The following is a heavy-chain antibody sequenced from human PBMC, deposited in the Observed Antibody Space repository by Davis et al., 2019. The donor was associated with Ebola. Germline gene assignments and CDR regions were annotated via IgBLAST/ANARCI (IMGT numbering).Heavy chain of an antibody. CDR1: GGSFSSYA. V-gene: IGHV1-69*13. Sequence: SVKVSCKASGGSFSSYAISWVRQAPGQGLEWMGGIIPMFGTTHYAQKFQGRVTITADDSTATVSLDLSGLIPEDTAVYYCARDGDYGQANSYYFGMDVWGRGTTVTVSS. J-gene: IGHJ6*02. D-gene: IGHD4-17*01. CDR3: ARDGDYGQANSYYFGMDV. CDR2: IIPMFGTT.